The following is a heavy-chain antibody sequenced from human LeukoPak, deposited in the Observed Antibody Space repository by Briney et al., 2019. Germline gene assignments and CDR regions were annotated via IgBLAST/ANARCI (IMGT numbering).Heavy chain of an antibody. CDR2: IYYSGST. CDR3: ARVVVEGMVRGVIDY. Sequence: SEALSLTCAVSGGSISSGGYYWSWIRQHPGKGLEWIGYIYYSGSTYYNPSLKSRVTISVDTSKNQFSLKLSSVTAADTAVYYCARVVVEGMVRGVIDYWGQGTLVTVSS. D-gene: IGHD3-10*01. CDR1: GGSISSGGYY. V-gene: IGHV4-31*11. J-gene: IGHJ4*02.